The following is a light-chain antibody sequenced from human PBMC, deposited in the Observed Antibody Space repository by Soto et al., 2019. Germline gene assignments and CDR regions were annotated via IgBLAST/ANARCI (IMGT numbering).Light chain of an antibody. Sequence: QSALTQPPSASGSPGQSVTISCTGTGSDVGAYNYVSWYQQHPGKAPKLIIYEVSKRPSGVPDRFSGSKSGNTASLTVSGLQAEDEADYYCNSYAGSNNDVFGTGTKLTVL. V-gene: IGLV2-8*01. J-gene: IGLJ1*01. CDR3: NSYAGSNNDV. CDR2: EVS. CDR1: GSDVGAYNY.